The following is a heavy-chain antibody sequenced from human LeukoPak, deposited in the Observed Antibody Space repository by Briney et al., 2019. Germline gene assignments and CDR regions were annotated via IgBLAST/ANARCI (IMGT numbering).Heavy chain of an antibody. CDR2: ISGGGGST. V-gene: IGHV3-23*01. CDR1: GFTFSSYA. Sequence: GGSLRLSCAASGFTFSSYAMSWVRQAPGKGLEWVSTISGGGGSTYYADCVKGRFTISRDNSKNTLYLQVNSLRAEDTAVYYCAKILRSGSGWPFDYWGQGTLVTVSS. D-gene: IGHD6-19*01. CDR3: AKILRSGSGWPFDY. J-gene: IGHJ4*02.